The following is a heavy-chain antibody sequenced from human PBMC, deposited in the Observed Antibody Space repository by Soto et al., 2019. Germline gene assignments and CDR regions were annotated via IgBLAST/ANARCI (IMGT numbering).Heavy chain of an antibody. V-gene: IGHV3-49*04. J-gene: IGHJ4*02. CDR3: TRDRDGYNRIFDY. D-gene: IGHD5-12*01. CDR1: GFTFVDYA. CDR2: IRSKAYGGTT. Sequence: GGSLRLSCTASGFTFVDYAMSWGRQAPGKGLEWVGFIRSKAYGGTTEYAASVKGRFTISRDDSKSIAYLQMNSLKTEDTAVYYCTRDRDGYNRIFDYWGQGTLVTVSS.